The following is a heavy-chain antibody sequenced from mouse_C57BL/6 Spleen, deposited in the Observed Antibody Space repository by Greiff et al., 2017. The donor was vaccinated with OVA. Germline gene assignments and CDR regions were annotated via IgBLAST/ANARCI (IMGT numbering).Heavy chain of an antibody. Sequence: QVHVKQSGAELVKPGASVKVSCKASGYTFTSYWMHWVKQRPGQGLEWIGRIHHSDSDTNYNQKFKGKATLTVDKSSSTAYMQLSSLTSADSAVYYCAIPYGSSFDYWGQGTTLTVSS. V-gene: IGHV1-74*01. D-gene: IGHD1-1*01. CDR3: AIPYGSSFDY. J-gene: IGHJ2*01. CDR2: IHHSDSDT. CDR1: GYTFTSYW.